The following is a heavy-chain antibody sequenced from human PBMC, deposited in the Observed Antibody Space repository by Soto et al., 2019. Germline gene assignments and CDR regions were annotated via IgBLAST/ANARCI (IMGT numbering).Heavy chain of an antibody. D-gene: IGHD3-16*01. CDR1: GYTFTSYA. CDR3: ARDGGLYYYYGMDV. V-gene: IGHV1-3*01. Sequence: QVQLVQSGAEVKKPGASVKVSCKASGYTFTSYAMHWVRQAPGQRLEWMGWINAGDGNTKYSQKFQGRVTITRDTSASTAYMELSSLRSEDTAVYYCARDGGLYYYYGMDVWGQGTTVTVSS. CDR2: INAGDGNT. J-gene: IGHJ6*02.